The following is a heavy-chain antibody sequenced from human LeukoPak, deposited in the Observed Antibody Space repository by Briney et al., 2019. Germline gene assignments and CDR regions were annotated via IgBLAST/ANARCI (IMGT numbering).Heavy chain of an antibody. D-gene: IGHD1-26*01. CDR1: GFTFDNHR. V-gene: IGHV3-23*01. J-gene: IGHJ4*02. CDR2: VNADGGNT. Sequence: GGSLRLSCAASGFTFDNHRMSWVRQAPGKGLEWVSTVNADGGNTYYADSVKGRFTISRDNSKSTLILQMNSLRVEDTALYYCTKRVKYGGTWDHFADWGQGTLVTVSS. CDR3: TKRVKYGGTWDHFAD.